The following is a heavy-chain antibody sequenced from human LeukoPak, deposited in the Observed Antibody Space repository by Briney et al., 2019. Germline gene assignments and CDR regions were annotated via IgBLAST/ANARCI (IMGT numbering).Heavy chain of an antibody. Sequence: GGSLRLSCAAFGFTFNNYGMHWVRQAPGKGLEWLAFIRYDGSNTYYADSVKGRFTVSRDDSKNTLYLQMNSLRGDDTAVYYCAKDGTSYYYIYYWGQGTLVTVSS. V-gene: IGHV3-30*02. CDR1: GFTFNNYG. J-gene: IGHJ4*02. CDR3: AKDGTSYYYIYY. CDR2: IRYDGSNT. D-gene: IGHD2/OR15-2a*01.